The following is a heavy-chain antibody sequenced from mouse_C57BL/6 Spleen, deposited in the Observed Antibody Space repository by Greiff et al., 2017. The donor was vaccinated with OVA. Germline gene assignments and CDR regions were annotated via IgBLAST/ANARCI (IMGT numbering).Heavy chain of an antibody. Sequence: EVKVEESGGGLVKPGGSLKLSCAASGFTFSSYAMSWVRQTPEKRLEWVATISDGGSYTYYPDNVKGRFTISRDNAKNNLYLQMSHLKSDDTAMYYCARERAYYSNPWFAYWGQGTLVTVSA. J-gene: IGHJ3*01. CDR2: ISDGGSYT. CDR3: ARERAYYSNPWFAY. CDR1: GFTFSSYA. D-gene: IGHD2-5*01. V-gene: IGHV5-4*01.